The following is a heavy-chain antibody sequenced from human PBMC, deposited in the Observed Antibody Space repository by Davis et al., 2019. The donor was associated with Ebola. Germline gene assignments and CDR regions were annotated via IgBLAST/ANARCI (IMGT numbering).Heavy chain of an antibody. D-gene: IGHD3-10*01. Sequence: ASVKVSCKASCYTFTRYGIIWVRQAPAPGPERMGWFTPYNGNTNYAQNLQGRFTMTTDTSTSTAYMEVRSLRYDDTAVYYCARAVTMVLPSGWFDPWGQGTLVTVSS. CDR2: FTPYNGNT. CDR1: CYTFTRYG. CDR3: ARAVTMVLPSGWFDP. V-gene: IGHV1-18*01. J-gene: IGHJ5*02.